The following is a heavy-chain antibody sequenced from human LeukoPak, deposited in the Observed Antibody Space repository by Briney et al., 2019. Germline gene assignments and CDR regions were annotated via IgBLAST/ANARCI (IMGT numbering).Heavy chain of an antibody. J-gene: IGHJ4*02. V-gene: IGHV3-13*01. Sequence: GGSLRLSCAASGFTFIDYDMHWLRHAIGKGLEWVSAIGIRGDTHYSGSVKGRFTIYRENDERSLYLQMNGLRAEDTAVYYCARGGIRVSGIDEFDYWGQGTLVTVSS. CDR3: ARGGIRVSGIDEFDY. D-gene: IGHD6-19*01. CDR1: GFTFIDYD. CDR2: IGIRGDT.